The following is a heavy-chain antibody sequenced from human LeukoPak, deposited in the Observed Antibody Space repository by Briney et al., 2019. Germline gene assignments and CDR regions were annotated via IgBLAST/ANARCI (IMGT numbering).Heavy chain of an antibody. J-gene: IGHJ3*02. CDR1: GFTFSSYR. CDR2: ITQTGGTI. CDR3: ASSPLLRNAFDI. V-gene: IGHV3-48*04. Sequence: GGSLRLSCAASGFTFSSYRMSWVRQTPGKGLEWLSYITQTGGTIYYADSVKGRFTISRDNAKNSLYLQMNSLRAEDTAVYYCASSPLLRNAFDIWGQGTMVTVSS.